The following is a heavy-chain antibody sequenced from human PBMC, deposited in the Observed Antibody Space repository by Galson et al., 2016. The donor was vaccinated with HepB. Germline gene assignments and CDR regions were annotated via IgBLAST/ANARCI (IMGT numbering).Heavy chain of an antibody. D-gene: IGHD2-21*01. J-gene: IGHJ4*02. V-gene: IGHV3-48*03. Sequence: SLRLSCAATGFAFNVFNMKWVRQAPGKGLECISYISSRGETKYYADSVKGRFSISRDNAKNSLLLQMNSLKDEDTATYYCVAEDFVHCGGGCSFWGQGTQVTVSS. CDR2: ISSRGETK. CDR3: VAEDFVHCGGGCSF. CDR1: GFAFNVFN.